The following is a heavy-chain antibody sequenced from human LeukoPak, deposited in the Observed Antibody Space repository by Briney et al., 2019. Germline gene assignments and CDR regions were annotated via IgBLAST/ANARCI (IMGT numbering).Heavy chain of an antibody. CDR3: ARDTVGYCSSTSCYAGQAYYYYYGMDV. J-gene: IGHJ6*02. CDR2: IYYSGST. V-gene: IGHV4-59*01. D-gene: IGHD2-2*01. CDR1: GGSISSYY. Sequence: SETLSLTCTVSGGSISSYYWSWIRQPPGKGLEWNGYIYYSGSTNYNPSLKSRVTISVDTSKNQFSLKLSSVTAADTAVYYCARDTVGYCSSTSCYAGQAYYYYYGMDVWGQGTTVTVSS.